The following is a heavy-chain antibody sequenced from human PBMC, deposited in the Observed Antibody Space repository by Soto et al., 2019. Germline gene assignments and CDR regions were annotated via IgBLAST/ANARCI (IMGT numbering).Heavy chain of an antibody. V-gene: IGHV1-18*04. CDR3: AKDWAAAGMQDYYYGMDV. CDR2: ISAYNGNT. J-gene: IGHJ6*02. D-gene: IGHD6-13*01. CDR1: GYTFTSYG. Sequence: ASVKVSCKASGYTFTSYGISWVRQAPGQGLEWMGWISAYNGNTNYAQKLQGRVTMTTDTSTSTAYMELRSLRSDDTAVYYCAKDWAAAGMQDYYYGMDVWGQGTTVTVSS.